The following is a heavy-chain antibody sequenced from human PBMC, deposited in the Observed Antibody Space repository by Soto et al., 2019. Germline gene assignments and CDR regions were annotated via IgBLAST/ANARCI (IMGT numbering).Heavy chain of an antibody. Sequence: QVQLQQWGAGLLKPSETLSLTCAVYGGSFSGYYWSWIRQPPGKGLEWIGEINHSGSTNYNPSLKRRVAISVDTSKNQFSLKLSSVTAADTAVYYCARERVVVVAATQPAAEYLQHWGQGTLVTVSS. CDR1: GGSFSGYY. V-gene: IGHV4-34*01. CDR2: INHSGST. J-gene: IGHJ1*01. D-gene: IGHD2-15*01. CDR3: ARERVVVVAATQPAAEYLQH.